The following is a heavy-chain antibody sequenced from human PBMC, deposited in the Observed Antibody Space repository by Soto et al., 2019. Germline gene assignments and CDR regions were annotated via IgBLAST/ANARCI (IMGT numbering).Heavy chain of an antibody. J-gene: IGHJ3*02. Sequence: QVQLVQSGAEVKKPGSSVKVSCEASGGSFSTYGISWVRQAPGQGLEWMGGFIPVFTTAKYAQKFQGRVSITADESTYTAYMELSSLRSEDTAVYFCARDGVDVSRTTVRHGALDIWGQGTVVTVSS. CDR3: ARDGVDVSRTTVRHGALDI. D-gene: IGHD4-17*01. CDR1: GGSFSTYG. CDR2: FIPVFTTA. V-gene: IGHV1-69*01.